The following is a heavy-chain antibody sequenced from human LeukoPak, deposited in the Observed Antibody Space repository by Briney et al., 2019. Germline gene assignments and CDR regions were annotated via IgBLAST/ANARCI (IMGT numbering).Heavy chain of an antibody. CDR2: INHSGST. V-gene: IGHV4-34*01. Sequence: PSETLSLTCAVYGGSFSGYYWSWIHQPPGKGLEWIGEINHSGSTNYNPSLKSRVTISVDTSKNQFSLKLSSVTAADTAVYYCARGPRNDYGDNINLDYWGQGTLVTVSS. J-gene: IGHJ4*02. CDR3: ARGPRNDYGDNINLDY. D-gene: IGHD4-17*01. CDR1: GGSFSGYY.